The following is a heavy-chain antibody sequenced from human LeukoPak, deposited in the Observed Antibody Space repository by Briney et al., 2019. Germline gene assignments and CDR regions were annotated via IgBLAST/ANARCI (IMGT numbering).Heavy chain of an antibody. CDR2: ITSGGDGP. D-gene: IGHD1-1*01. CDR3: AKHEYKGGGYWTDVFDY. J-gene: IGHJ4*02. V-gene: IGHV3-23*01. Sequence: GGSLTLSCAVSGHLFSNYHVRWVRQARGEGREWVSAITSGGDGPHYTDSVMGRFTISRDNSRNTLSLQMSRLRGEDTVRYYCAKHEYKGGGYWTDVFDYWGQGTLVTVSS. CDR1: GHLFSNYH.